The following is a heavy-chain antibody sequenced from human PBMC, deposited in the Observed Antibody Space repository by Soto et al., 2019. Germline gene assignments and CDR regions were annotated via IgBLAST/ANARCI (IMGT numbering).Heavy chain of an antibody. V-gene: IGHV4-4*02. CDR2: IYHSGST. J-gene: IGHJ6*02. CDR3: ARDTEGFPYYYGSGSYYKQNNYGMDV. CDR1: GDSISNNKW. Sequence: ASETLSLTCSVSGDSISNNKWWSWVRQPPGKGLEWIGEIYHSGSTNYNPSLKSRVTTSVDKSKNQFSLKLSSVTAADTAVYYCARDTEGFPYYYGSGSYYKQNNYGMDVWGQGTTVTV. D-gene: IGHD3-10*01.